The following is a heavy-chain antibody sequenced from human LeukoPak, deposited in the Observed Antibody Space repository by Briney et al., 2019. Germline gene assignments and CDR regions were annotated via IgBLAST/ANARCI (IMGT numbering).Heavy chain of an antibody. V-gene: IGHV3-74*01. D-gene: IGHD6-19*01. CDR1: GFTFSSYW. CDR3: AREPEGSSGWYDFDY. J-gene: IGHJ4*02. CDR2: INSDGSST. Sequence: GGSLRLSCAASGFTFSSYWMHWVRQAPGKGLVWVSRINSDGSSTRYADSVKGRFTISRDNTKNTLYLQMNSLRAEDTAVYYCAREPEGSSGWYDFDYWGQGTLVTVSS.